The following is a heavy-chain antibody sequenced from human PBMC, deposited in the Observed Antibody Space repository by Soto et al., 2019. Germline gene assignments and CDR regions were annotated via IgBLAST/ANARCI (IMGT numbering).Heavy chain of an antibody. J-gene: IGHJ4*02. V-gene: IGHV3-21*01. Sequence: LRLSCAGTGCTFTRYSMHWVRPAPGKGLEWVSSISSTTNYIYYADSMKGRFTVSRDNAKNSVYLEMNSLSAEDTAVYYCARESEDLTSNFDYWGQGTLVPVSS. CDR1: GCTFTRYS. CDR3: ARESEDLTSNFDY. CDR2: ISSTTNYI.